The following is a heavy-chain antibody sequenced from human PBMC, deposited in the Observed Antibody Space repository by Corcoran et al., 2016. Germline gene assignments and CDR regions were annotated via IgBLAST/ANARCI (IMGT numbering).Heavy chain of an antibody. Sequence: QVQLVQSGAEVKKPGSSVKVSCKASGGTFSSYAISWVRQAPGQGLEWMGGIIPIFGTANYAQKFQGRVTITADESTSTAYMELSSLRSEDTAVYYCARDSRDFRDGYKYWFDPWGQGTLVTVSS. V-gene: IGHV1-69*01. CDR1: GGTFSSYA. D-gene: IGHD5-12*01. CDR2: IIPIFGTA. CDR3: ARDSRDFRDGYKYWFDP. J-gene: IGHJ5*02.